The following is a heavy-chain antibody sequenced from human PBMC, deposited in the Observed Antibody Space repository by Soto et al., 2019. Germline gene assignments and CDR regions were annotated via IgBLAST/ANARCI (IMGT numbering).Heavy chain of an antibody. D-gene: IGHD6-13*01. CDR2: INHSGST. CDR1: GWSFSGYY. CDR3: ARGPGLGIAEAGNFDY. V-gene: IGHV4-34*01. Sequence: CAVYGWSFSGYYCSWLRQPPGKGREWIGEINHSGSTNYNPSLKSRVTISVDTSKNQFSLKLISVTAADTAVYYCARGPGLGIAEAGNFDYWGQGTLVTVSS. J-gene: IGHJ4*02.